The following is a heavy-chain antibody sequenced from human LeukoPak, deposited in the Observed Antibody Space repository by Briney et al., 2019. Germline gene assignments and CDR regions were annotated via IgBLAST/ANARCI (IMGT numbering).Heavy chain of an antibody. J-gene: IGHJ5*02. V-gene: IGHV4-59*01. CDR3: ARDIYPRRFDP. Sequence: PSETLSLTCTVSGGSLSGYYWSWIRQPPGKGLEWIGYIYYSGSTNYNPSLKSRVTISVDTSKNQFSLKLSSVTAADTAVYYCARDIYPRRFDPWGQGTLVTVSS. CDR1: GGSLSGYY. D-gene: IGHD3-9*01. CDR2: IYYSGST.